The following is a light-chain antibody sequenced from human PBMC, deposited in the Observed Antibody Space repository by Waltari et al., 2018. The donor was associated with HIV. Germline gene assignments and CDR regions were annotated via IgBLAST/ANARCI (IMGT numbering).Light chain of an antibody. V-gene: IGLV2-14*01. J-gene: IGLJ1*01. CDR2: WVS. CDR1: SSDVGGYDY. Sequence: QSALTQPASVSGSPGQSITISCTGTSSDVGGYDYVSWYQQHPGKAPKLMLYWVSGHPSFVCRRFSGSRSGNTSSLSISGLQAEYEADYYCSSYTCRNTHVFGTGTKVTVL. CDR3: SSYTCRNTHV.